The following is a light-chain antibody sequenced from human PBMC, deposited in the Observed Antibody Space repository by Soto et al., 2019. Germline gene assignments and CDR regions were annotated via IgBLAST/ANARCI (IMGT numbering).Light chain of an antibody. CDR1: QSVSSY. V-gene: IGKV3-11*01. CDR3: KQRSNWPPIT. CDR2: DAS. Sequence: EIVLTQSPATLSLSPGERATLSCRASQSVSSYLAWYQQKPGQAPRLLIYDASNRATGIPARFSGSGSGTDFTLTISSLEPQDFAVYSCKQRSNWPPITFAQGTRLEIK. J-gene: IGKJ5*01.